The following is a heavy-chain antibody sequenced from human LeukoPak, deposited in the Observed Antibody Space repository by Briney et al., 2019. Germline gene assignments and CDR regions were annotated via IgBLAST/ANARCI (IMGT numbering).Heavy chain of an antibody. Sequence: SSETLSLTCTVSGGSISSYYWSWIRQPPGKGLEWIGYIYYSGSTNYNPSLKSRVTISVDTSKNQFSLKLSSVTAADTAVYYCARERPNSSSWYYYYGMDVWGQGTTVTVSS. CDR1: GGSISSYY. J-gene: IGHJ6*02. CDR2: IYYSGST. CDR3: ARERPNSSSWYYYYGMDV. D-gene: IGHD6-13*01. V-gene: IGHV4-59*01.